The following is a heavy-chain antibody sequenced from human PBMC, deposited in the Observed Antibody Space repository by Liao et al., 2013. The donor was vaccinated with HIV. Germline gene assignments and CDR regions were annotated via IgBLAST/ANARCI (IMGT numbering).Heavy chain of an antibody. CDR2: IHPTGNT. D-gene: IGHD7-27*01. Sequence: QVHLQESGPGLVKPSETLSLTCTVSGGSISSYYWSWLRQSAGKGLEWIGRIHPTGNTNYNPSLKSRATISVDTSKNQFSLKLSSVTAADTAMYYCARLTGDDAFDIWGQGTMVTVSS. V-gene: IGHV4-4*07. J-gene: IGHJ3*02. CDR1: GGSISSYY. CDR3: ARLTGDDAFDI.